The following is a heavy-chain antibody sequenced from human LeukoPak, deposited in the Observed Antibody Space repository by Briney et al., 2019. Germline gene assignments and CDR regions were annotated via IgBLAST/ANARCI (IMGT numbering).Heavy chain of an antibody. CDR3: ATLWGDYYDSSGYYYFDY. D-gene: IGHD3-22*01. V-gene: IGHV3-30-3*02. CDR1: GFPFSSYA. Sequence: TGGSLRLSCAASGFPFSSYAMHWVRQAPGKGLEWVAVISYDGSNKYYADSVKGRLTISRDNSKNTLYLQMNSLRAEDTAVYYCATLWGDYYDSSGYYYFDYWGQGTLVTVSS. J-gene: IGHJ4*02. CDR2: ISYDGSNK.